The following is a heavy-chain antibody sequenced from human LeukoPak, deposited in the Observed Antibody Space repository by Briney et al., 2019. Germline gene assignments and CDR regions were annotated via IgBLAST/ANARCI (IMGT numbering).Heavy chain of an antibody. CDR3: ARGRDAYSSTELDY. CDR1: GGSISSYY. J-gene: IGHJ4*02. V-gene: IGHV4-59*01. D-gene: IGHD6-13*01. Sequence: SETLSLTCTVSGGSISSYYWSWIRQPPGKGLEWIGYIYYSGSTNYNPSLKSRVTISVDTSKNQFSLKLSSVTAADTAVYYCARGRDAYSSTELDYWGQGTLVTVSS. CDR2: IYYSGST.